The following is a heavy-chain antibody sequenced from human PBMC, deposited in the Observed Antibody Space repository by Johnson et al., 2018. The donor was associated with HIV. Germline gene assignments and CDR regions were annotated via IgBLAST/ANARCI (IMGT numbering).Heavy chain of an antibody. Sequence: QEQLEESGGGVVQPGRSLRLSCAASGFSFSDSAMHWVRQAPGKGLEWVAVISFDGSTIYYANSVEGRFTISRDNSKNTLYLQMNSLRAEDTAVYYCASDLDSSSSEDAFDIWGQGTMVTVSS. CDR2: ISFDGSTI. CDR1: GFSFSDSA. D-gene: IGHD6-6*01. V-gene: IGHV3-30-3*01. CDR3: ASDLDSSSSEDAFDI. J-gene: IGHJ3*02.